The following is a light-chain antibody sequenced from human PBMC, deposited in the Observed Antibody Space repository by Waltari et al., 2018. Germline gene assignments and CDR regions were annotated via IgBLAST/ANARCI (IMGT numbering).Light chain of an antibody. J-gene: IGLJ3*02. CDR2: YDN. CDR3: QVWDRSTDHRV. V-gene: IGLV3-21*04. CDR1: SLGSKS. Sequence: SYVLTQPPSVSAAPGQTARITCGGNSLGSKSLHWYQQKPGQAPVVVMYYDNVRPAGIPERFSGSNSGNTATLTISRVEAGDEADYYCQVWDRSTDHRVFGGGTRLTVL.